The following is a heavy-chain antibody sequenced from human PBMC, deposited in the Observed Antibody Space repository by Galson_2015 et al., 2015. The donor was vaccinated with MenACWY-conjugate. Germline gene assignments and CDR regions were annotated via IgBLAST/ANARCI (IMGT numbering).Heavy chain of an antibody. CDR1: GLTFNNYA. CDR3: YMDV. J-gene: IGHJ6*03. Sequence: SLRLSCAASGLTFNNYAMSWFRHSPGRGLEWISAINGDDDQPFYAEAVKGRFTVARDSARNTVYLQMKSLRPEDTAIYYYYMDVWGKGTTVTVSS. V-gene: IGHV3-23*01. CDR2: INGDDDQP.